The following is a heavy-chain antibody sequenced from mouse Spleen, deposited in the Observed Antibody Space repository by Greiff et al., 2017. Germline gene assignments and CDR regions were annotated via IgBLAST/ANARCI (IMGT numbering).Heavy chain of an antibody. J-gene: IGHJ3*01. CDR3: ARIYYDYDGGFAY. CDR2: INPNNGGT. D-gene: IGHD2-4*01. CDR1: GYTFTDYN. V-gene: IGHV1-18*01. Sequence: VQLKESGPELVKPGASVKIPCKASGYTFTDYNMDWVKQSHGKSLEWIGDINPNNGGTIYNQKFKGKATLTVDKSSSTAYMELRSLTSEDTAVYYCARIYYDYDGGFAYWGQGTLVTVSA.